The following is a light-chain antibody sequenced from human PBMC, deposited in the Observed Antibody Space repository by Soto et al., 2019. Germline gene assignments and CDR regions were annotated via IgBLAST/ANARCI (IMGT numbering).Light chain of an antibody. Sequence: DIQMTQSPSTLSASVGDRVTITCRASQSISSWLAWYQQKPGKAPKLLIYKASSLESGVPSRFSGSGSGTEFTLTISSLQPDDFAPYYCKQYNSYSRTFGQGTKVEIK. J-gene: IGKJ1*01. CDR3: KQYNSYSRT. CDR1: QSISSW. CDR2: KAS. V-gene: IGKV1-5*03.